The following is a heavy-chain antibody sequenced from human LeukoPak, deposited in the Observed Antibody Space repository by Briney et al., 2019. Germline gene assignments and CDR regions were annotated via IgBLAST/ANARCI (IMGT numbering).Heavy chain of an antibody. CDR3: AKVDNWKYGHHDY. D-gene: IGHD1-1*01. Sequence: GGSLRLPCAASGFTLDDYAMSWVRQAPGKGLEWVSAISGSDGTTYYADSVKGRFTISRDNSKYTLSLQMNSLRAEDTAVYYCAKVDNWKYGHHDYWGQGTLVTVSS. CDR2: ISGSDGTT. J-gene: IGHJ4*02. CDR1: GFTLDDYA. V-gene: IGHV3-23*01.